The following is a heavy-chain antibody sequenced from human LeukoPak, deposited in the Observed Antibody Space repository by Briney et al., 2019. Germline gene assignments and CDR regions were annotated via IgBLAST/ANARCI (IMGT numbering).Heavy chain of an antibody. V-gene: IGHV3-7*01. CDR3: ARVAMITSRFDP. CDR1: GFTFSTYS. CDR2: IKQDGSEK. J-gene: IGHJ5*02. Sequence: GALRFPWAAFGFTFSTYSLGWVPQAPGKGLEGVANIKQDGSEKYYVDSVKGRFTISRDNAKNSLYLQMNSLRAEDTAVYYCARVAMITSRFDPWGQGTLVTVSS. D-gene: IGHD3-16*01.